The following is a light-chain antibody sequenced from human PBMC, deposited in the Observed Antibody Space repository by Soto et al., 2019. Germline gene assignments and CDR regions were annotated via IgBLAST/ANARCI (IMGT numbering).Light chain of an antibody. Sequence: EIVLTQSPATLSLSPGERATLSCRASQSVSSYLAWYQQKPGQAPRLLIYDASNRAIVIPARFSGSGSGTDFSFTFSSLEPEDFAVYYCQQRSNWLTFGGGTKVDIK. J-gene: IGKJ4*01. CDR2: DAS. V-gene: IGKV3-11*01. CDR1: QSVSSY. CDR3: QQRSNWLT.